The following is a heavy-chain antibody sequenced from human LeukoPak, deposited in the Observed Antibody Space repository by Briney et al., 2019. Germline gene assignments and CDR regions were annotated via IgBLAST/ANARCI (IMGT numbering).Heavy chain of an antibody. CDR2: IYYSGST. Sequence: SETLSLTCTVSGGSISSGDYYWSWIRQPPGKGLEWIGSIYYSGSTYYNPSLKSRVTISVDTSKNQFSLKLSSVTAADTAVYYCARKDSSGYYEFDYWGQGTLVTVSS. V-gene: IGHV4-39*07. CDR1: GGSISSGDYY. J-gene: IGHJ4*02. CDR3: ARKDSSGYYEFDY. D-gene: IGHD3-22*01.